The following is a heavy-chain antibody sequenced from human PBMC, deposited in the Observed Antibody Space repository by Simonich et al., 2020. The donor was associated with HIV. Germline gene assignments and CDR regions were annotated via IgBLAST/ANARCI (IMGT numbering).Heavy chain of an antibody. J-gene: IGHJ4*02. Sequence: EVQLVESGGGLVQPGRSLSISCTASGFTFGDYAMSWVRQVPGRGREWIGFIRSKTYGGTTKYAASVKGRFTISRDDSKRIAYLQMNSLKSEDTAVYYCTREVYQDSSGYYAFEYWGQGTLVTVSS. CDR2: IRSKTYGGTT. D-gene: IGHD3-22*01. CDR3: TREVYQDSSGYYAFEY. V-gene: IGHV3-49*04. CDR1: GFTFGDYA.